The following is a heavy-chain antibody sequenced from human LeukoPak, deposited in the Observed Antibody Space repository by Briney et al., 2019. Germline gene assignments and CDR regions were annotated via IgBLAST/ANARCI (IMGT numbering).Heavy chain of an antibody. Sequence: GASVKVSCKASGYTFTGYFMHWVRQAPGQGLEWMGWISAYNGNTNYAQKLQGRVTMTTDTSTSTAYMELRSLRSDDTAVYYCARESNYYDSSGYYFYWGQGTLVTVSS. D-gene: IGHD3-22*01. CDR3: ARESNYYDSSGYYFY. CDR2: ISAYNGNT. CDR1: GYTFTGYF. V-gene: IGHV1-18*04. J-gene: IGHJ4*02.